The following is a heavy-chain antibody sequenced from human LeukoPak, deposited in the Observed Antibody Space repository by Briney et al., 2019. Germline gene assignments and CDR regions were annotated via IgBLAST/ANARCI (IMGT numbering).Heavy chain of an antibody. D-gene: IGHD2-2*01. CDR1: GFTFSSYD. Sequence: PGGSLRLSCAASGFTFSSYDMTWVRQAPGKGPEWVSGIGGSGGSTYYADSVKGRFTISRDNSKNTLYLQMNSLRAGDTAVYYCAIRGTVVVPAASWFDPWGQGTLVTVSS. V-gene: IGHV3-23*01. J-gene: IGHJ5*02. CDR3: AIRGTVVVPAASWFDP. CDR2: IGGSGGST.